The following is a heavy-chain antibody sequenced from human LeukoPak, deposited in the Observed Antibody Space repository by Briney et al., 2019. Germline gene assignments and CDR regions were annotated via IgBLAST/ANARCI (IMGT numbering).Heavy chain of an antibody. V-gene: IGHV1-18*01. J-gene: IGHJ4*02. Sequence: GASVKVSCKASGYTFTTYGISWVRQAPGQGLEWMGWISAYNGYTNYAQKLQGRVTMTTDTPTSTAYMELRSLRSDDTAAYYCARALNSYSSSSGRYFDYWGQGTLVTVSS. CDR2: ISAYNGYT. D-gene: IGHD6-6*01. CDR3: ARALNSYSSSSGRYFDY. CDR1: GYTFTTYG.